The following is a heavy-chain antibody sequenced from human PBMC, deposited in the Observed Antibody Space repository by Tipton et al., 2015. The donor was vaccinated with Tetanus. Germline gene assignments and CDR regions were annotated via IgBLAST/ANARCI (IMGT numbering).Heavy chain of an antibody. J-gene: IGHJ6*02. CDR2: IYYSGST. Sequence: TLSLTCTVSGGSISSYYWSWIRQPPGKGLEWIGYIYYSGSTNYNPSLKSRVTISVDTSKNQFSLKLSSVTAADTAVYYCAGDSSSDNYYYYGMDVWGQGTTVTVSS. CDR3: AGDSSSDNYYYYGMDV. CDR1: GGSISSYY. V-gene: IGHV4-59*01. D-gene: IGHD6-6*01.